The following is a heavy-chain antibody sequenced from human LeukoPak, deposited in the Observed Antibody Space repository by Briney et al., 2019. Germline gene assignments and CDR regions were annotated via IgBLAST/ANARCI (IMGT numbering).Heavy chain of an antibody. CDR1: GYPISSYY. Sequence: KPPETLSLTCSVSGYPISSYYWSWIRQPPGKGLEWIGYIYYSGSTKYNPSLKSRVTLLADTSKNQLFLKLSSVTAADTAVYYCARAKSGVAGFFDYWGQGALVTVSS. J-gene: IGHJ4*02. V-gene: IGHV4-59*01. D-gene: IGHD6-19*01. CDR2: IYYSGST. CDR3: ARAKSGVAGFFDY.